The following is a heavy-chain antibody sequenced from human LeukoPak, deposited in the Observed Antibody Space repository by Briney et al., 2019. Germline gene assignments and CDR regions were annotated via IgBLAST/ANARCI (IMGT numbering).Heavy chain of an antibody. Sequence: PGGSLRLSCAASGFTFSNAWMSWVRQAPGKGLEWVGRIKSKTDGGTTDYAAPVKGRFTISRDDSKNTLYLQMNSLKTEDTAVYYCTPRPPMVRGLTWGQGTLVTVSS. J-gene: IGHJ5*02. CDR3: TPRPPMVRGLT. CDR2: IKSKTDGGTT. D-gene: IGHD3-10*01. CDR1: GFTFSNAW. V-gene: IGHV3-15*01.